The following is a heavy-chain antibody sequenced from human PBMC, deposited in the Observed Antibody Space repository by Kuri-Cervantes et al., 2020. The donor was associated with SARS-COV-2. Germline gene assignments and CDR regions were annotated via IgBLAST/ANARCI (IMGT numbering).Heavy chain of an antibody. CDR2: IYYSGST. J-gene: IGHJ4*02. V-gene: IGHV4-61*08. CDR1: GGSISSGGYY. CDR3: ARLSIYDSSGYTDDY. Sequence: SETLSLTCTVSGGSISSGGYYWSWIRQHPGKGLEWIGYIYYSGSTYYNPSLKSRVTISVDTSKNQFSLKLSSVTAADTAVYYCARLSIYDSSGYTDDYWGQGTLVTVSS. D-gene: IGHD3-22*01.